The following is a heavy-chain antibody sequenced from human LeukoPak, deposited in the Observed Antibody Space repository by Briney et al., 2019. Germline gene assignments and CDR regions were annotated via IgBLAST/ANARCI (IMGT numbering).Heavy chain of an antibody. J-gene: IGHJ4*02. V-gene: IGHV1-69*04. CDR3: ARDSGVYSSGWLA. Sequence: ASVKVSCKASGGTFSSYAISWVRQAPGQGLEWMGRIIPILGIANYAQKFQGRVTITADKSTSTAYMELSSLRSEDTAVYYCARDSGVYSSGWLAWGQGTLVTVSS. D-gene: IGHD6-19*01. CDR2: IIPILGIA. CDR1: GGTFSSYA.